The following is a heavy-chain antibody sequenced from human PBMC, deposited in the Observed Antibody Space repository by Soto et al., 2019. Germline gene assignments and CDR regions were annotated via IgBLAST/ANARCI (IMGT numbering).Heavy chain of an antibody. D-gene: IGHD3-3*01. CDR1: GGTFSSYA. CDR2: IIPIFGTA. Sequence: ASVKVSCKASGGTFSSYAISWVRQAPGQGLEWMGGIIPIFGTANYAQKFQGRVTITADESTSTAYMELSSLRSEDTAVYYCARGAIFGVVIIRDYYYYGMDVWGQGTTVTVSS. J-gene: IGHJ6*02. V-gene: IGHV1-69*13. CDR3: ARGAIFGVVIIRDYYYYGMDV.